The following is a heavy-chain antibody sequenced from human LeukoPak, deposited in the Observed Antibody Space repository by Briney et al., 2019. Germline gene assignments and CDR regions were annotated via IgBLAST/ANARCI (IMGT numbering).Heavy chain of an antibody. CDR3: ARGDLYDSSGYYYILVY. D-gene: IGHD3-22*01. V-gene: IGHV4-34*01. Sequence: PSETLSLTCAVYGGSFSGYYWSWIRQPPGKGLEWIGEINHSGSTNYNPSLKSRVTISVDTSKNQFSLKLSSVTAADTAVYYCARGDLYDSSGYYYILVYWGQGTLVTVSS. CDR2: INHSGST. CDR1: GGSFSGYY. J-gene: IGHJ4*02.